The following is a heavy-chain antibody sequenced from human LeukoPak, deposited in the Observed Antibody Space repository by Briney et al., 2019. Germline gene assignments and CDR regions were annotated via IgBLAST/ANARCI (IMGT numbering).Heavy chain of an antibody. J-gene: IGHJ4*02. CDR3: ARDRLWFGESD. V-gene: IGHV4-31*03. D-gene: IGHD3-10*01. Sequence: PSETLSLTCTVSGGPLSSGGYYWSWIRQHPGKGLEWIGYIYYSGSTYYNPSLKSRVTISVDTSKNQFSLKLSSVTAADTAVYYCARDRLWFGESDWGQGTLVTVSS. CDR2: IYYSGST. CDR1: GGPLSSGGYY.